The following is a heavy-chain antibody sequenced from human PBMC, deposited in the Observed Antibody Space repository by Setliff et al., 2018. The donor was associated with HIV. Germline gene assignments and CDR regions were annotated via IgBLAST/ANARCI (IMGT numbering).Heavy chain of an antibody. CDR3: ARARITMIGGRLEPYAFDR. CDR2: INTSGST. Sequence: SETLSLTCTVSGGSVSNYYWTWIRQSAGKGLEWIGHINTSGSTKYNPSLKSRVTMSVDASKNQLSLKLRSVTAADTAVYYCARARITMIGGRLEPYAFDRWGQGTKVTVSS. J-gene: IGHJ3*01. D-gene: IGHD3-10*01. CDR1: GGSVSNYY. V-gene: IGHV4-4*07.